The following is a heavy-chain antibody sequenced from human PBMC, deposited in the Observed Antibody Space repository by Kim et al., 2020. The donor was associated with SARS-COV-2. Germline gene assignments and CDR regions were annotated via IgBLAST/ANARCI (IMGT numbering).Heavy chain of an antibody. Sequence: GGSLRLSCVASGFTFSSYAMHWVRQAPGKGLEWVAFISYDGSSQYYADSVKGRFTTSRDNGQNTLFLQMKSLRREDTAVYFCSTGVPGPFGAGPGDWCQGALVTVSS. CDR1: GFTFSSYA. CDR2: ISYDGSSQ. CDR3: STGVPGPFGAGPGD. J-gene: IGHJ1*01. D-gene: IGHD1-26*01. V-gene: IGHV3-30*03.